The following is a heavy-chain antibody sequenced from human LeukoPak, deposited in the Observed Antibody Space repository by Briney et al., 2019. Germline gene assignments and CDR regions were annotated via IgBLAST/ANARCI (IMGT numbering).Heavy chain of an antibody. CDR3: ARAGIGTLFDY. CDR1: GGSISSSSYY. CDR2: IYYSGST. J-gene: IGHJ4*02. Sequence: SETLSLTCTVSGGSISSSSYYWSWIRQPPGKGLEWIGYIYYSGSTNYNPSLKSRVTISVDTSKNQFSLKLSSVTAADTAVYYCARAGIGTLFDYWGQGTLVTVSS. D-gene: IGHD3-3*02. V-gene: IGHV4-61*01.